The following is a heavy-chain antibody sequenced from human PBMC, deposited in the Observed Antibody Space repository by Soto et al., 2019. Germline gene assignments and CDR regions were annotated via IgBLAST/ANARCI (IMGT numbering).Heavy chain of an antibody. V-gene: IGHV4-38-2*01. CDR1: GYSISSGYY. CDR2: VFYTGFT. D-gene: IGHD1-20*01. Sequence: SETLSLTCAVSGYSISSGYYWAWLRQSPGKGPEWIGSVFYTGFTSYNPSLESRVSVSVDTSKSQFSLKLSAVTAADTAVYYCATSQKGYNWNYFDHWGQGALVTVSS. J-gene: IGHJ4*02. CDR3: ATSQKGYNWNYFDH.